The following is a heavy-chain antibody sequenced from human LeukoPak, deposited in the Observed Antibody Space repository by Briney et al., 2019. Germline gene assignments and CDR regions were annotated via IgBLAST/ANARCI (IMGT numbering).Heavy chain of an antibody. CDR3: AKVQVIYGGYADAFDI. D-gene: IGHD4-17*01. CDR2: ISGTGDTT. Sequence: PGGSLRLSCAASGFTFSSYWMSWVRQAPGKGLEWVSGISGTGDTTSYADSVKGRFTISRDNSKNTLYLQMNSLRAEDTAVYYCAKVQVIYGGYADAFDIWGQGTMVTVSS. CDR1: GFTFSSYW. V-gene: IGHV3-23*01. J-gene: IGHJ3*02.